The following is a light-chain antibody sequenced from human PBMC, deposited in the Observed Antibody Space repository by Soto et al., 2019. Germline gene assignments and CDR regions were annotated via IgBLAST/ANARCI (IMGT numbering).Light chain of an antibody. Sequence: EVVMTQSPATLSVSPGERATLSCRASQSVSRNLAWYQQRPGRAPSLLIYAASSRATNIPTRFSGSGSGTEFTLPISSLQSEDFAVYYCQQYNHWPLYTFGQGTKLEIK. J-gene: IGKJ2*01. V-gene: IGKV3-15*01. CDR2: AAS. CDR3: QQYNHWPLYT. CDR1: QSVSRN.